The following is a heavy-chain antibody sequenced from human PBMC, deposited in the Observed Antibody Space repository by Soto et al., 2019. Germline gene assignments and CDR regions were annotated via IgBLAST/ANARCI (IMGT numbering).Heavy chain of an antibody. CDR2: ISSSGTTI. V-gene: IGHV3-48*03. D-gene: IGHD6-13*01. CDR3: ARGSRIAAAGPYYYGMDV. Sequence: PGGSLRLSCAASGFAFSSYVLHWVRRAPGKGLEWVSYISSSGTTIYYADSVKGRFTISRDNAKNSLYLQMNSLRSEDTAVYYCARGSRIAAAGPYYYGMDVWGQGTTVTVSS. J-gene: IGHJ6*02. CDR1: GFAFSSYV.